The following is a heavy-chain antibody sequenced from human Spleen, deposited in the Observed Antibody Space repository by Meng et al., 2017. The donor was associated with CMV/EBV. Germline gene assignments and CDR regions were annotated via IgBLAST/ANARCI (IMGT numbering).Heavy chain of an antibody. Sequence: GGSLRLSCTASGFTFSSYAMSWVRQAPGKGLEWVSTFSGNSDNTYYADSVKGRFTISRDNSKNTLYLQMNGLRAEDSAVYYCTRERGDAFDIWGQGTMVTVSS. CDR1: GFTFSSYA. D-gene: IGHD3-10*01. CDR3: TRERGDAFDI. J-gene: IGHJ3*02. V-gene: IGHV3-23*01. CDR2: FSGNSDNT.